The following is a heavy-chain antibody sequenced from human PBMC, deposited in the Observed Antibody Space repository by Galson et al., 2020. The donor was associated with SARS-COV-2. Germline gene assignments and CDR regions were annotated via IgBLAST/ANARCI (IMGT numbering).Heavy chain of an antibody. D-gene: IGHD3-3*01. Sequence: VGSLRLSCAASGFTFSSYSMNWVRQAPGKGLEWVSYISSSSSTIYYADSVKGRFTISRDNAKNSLYLQMNSLRAEDTAVYYCAAPRFLEGMDVWGKGTTVTVSS. CDR1: GFTFSSYS. CDR3: AAPRFLEGMDV. V-gene: IGHV3-48*04. CDR2: ISSSSSTI. J-gene: IGHJ6*03.